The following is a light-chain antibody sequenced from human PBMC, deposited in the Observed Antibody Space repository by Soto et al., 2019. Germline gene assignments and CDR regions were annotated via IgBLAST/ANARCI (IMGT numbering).Light chain of an antibody. J-gene: IGLJ2*01. CDR3: SSYTNTSTVV. CDR1: SSDVGGYDY. V-gene: IGLV2-14*03. Sequence: QSALTQVASVSGSPGQSITISCTGTSSDVGGYDYVSWYQQHPGKAPRLMIYNVNYRPSGVSDRFSGSKSGDTASLTISGLQAEDEANYYCSSYTNTSTVVFGGGTKVTVL. CDR2: NVN.